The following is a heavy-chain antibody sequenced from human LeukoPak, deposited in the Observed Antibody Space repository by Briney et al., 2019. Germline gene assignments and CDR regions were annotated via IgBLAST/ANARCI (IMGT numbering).Heavy chain of an antibody. D-gene: IGHD2-2*01. CDR3: AKQDIVVVPATNGVDY. CDR1: GFTFSSYW. J-gene: IGHJ4*02. CDR2: IKQDGSEK. Sequence: GGSLRLSCAASGFTFSSYWMSWVRQAAGKGLEWVANIKQDGSEKYYVDSVKGGFTISRDNAKKSMYMKMNRLREEDTAVYYCAKQDIVVVPATNGVDYWGQGTLVTVSS. V-gene: IGHV3-7*01.